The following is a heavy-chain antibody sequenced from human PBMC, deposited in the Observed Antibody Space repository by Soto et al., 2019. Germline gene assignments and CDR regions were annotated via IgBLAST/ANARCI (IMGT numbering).Heavy chain of an antibody. CDR3: ARAPYSSGPYYFDY. CDR1: GFTFSSYA. J-gene: IGHJ4*02. CDR2: ISYDGSNK. V-gene: IGHV3-30-3*01. Sequence: QVQLVESGGGVVQPGRSLRLSCAASGFTFSSYAMHWVRQAPGKGLEWVAVISYDGSNKYYADSVKGRFTISRDNSKNTRYLQMNSLRAEDTAVYYCARAPYSSGPYYFDYWGQGTLVTVSS. D-gene: IGHD6-19*01.